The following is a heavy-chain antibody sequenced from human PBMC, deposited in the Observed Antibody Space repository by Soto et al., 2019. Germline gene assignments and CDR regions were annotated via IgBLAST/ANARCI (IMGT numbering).Heavy chain of an antibody. V-gene: IGHV4-31*11. CDR3: ARSVFP. CDR1: GCSISSGGYS. Sequence: SETLSLTCAFSGCSISSGGYSWSWIRQHPGKGLEWIGYIYYSGSTYYNPSLKSRVTISVDTSKNQFSLKLSSVTAADTAVYYCARSVFPWGQGTLVTVSS. J-gene: IGHJ5*02. CDR2: IYYSGST.